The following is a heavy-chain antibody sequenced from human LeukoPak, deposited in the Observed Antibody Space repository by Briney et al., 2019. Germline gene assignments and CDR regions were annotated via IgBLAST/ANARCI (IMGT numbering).Heavy chain of an antibody. Sequence: QHWGVLRLSCAAFGFTFSSYGMHWVRQPPGKGLEWVAFIGHDGSYQQYADSVKGRFTVSRDNSKDMVYLQMNSLRTEDTAVYYCAKNRDSSDYPRDFDFWGQGTLVTVSS. CDR2: IGHDGSYQ. V-gene: IGHV3-30*02. CDR3: AKNRDSSDYPRDFDF. CDR1: GFTFSSYG. D-gene: IGHD3-22*01. J-gene: IGHJ4*02.